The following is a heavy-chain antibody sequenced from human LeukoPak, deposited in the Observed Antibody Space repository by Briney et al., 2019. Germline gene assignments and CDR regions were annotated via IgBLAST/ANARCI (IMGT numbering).Heavy chain of an antibody. J-gene: IGHJ4*02. CDR2: IYHSGST. Sequence: SQTLSLTCAVSGGSISSGGYSWSWIRQPPGKGLEWIGNIYHSGSTYSNPSLKSRVTISVDRSKNQFSLNLSSVTAADTALYYCARGWYASGSYSAPGEWGQGTLVTVSS. V-gene: IGHV4-30-2*01. CDR1: GGSISSGGYS. CDR3: ARGWYASGSYSAPGE. D-gene: IGHD3-10*01.